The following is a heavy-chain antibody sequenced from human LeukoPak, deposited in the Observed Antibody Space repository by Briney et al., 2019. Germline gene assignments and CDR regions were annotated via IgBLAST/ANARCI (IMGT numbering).Heavy chain of an antibody. CDR3: ARHAIRRTLGSDY. Sequence: SETLSLTCAVSGYSISSGYYWGWIRQRPGKGLEWIGSIYHSGSTYYNPSLKSRVTISVDTSKNQFSLKLSSVTAADTAVYYCARHAIRRTLGSDYWGQGTLVTVSS. J-gene: IGHJ4*02. D-gene: IGHD1-26*01. CDR2: IYHSGST. V-gene: IGHV4-38-2*01. CDR1: GYSISSGYY.